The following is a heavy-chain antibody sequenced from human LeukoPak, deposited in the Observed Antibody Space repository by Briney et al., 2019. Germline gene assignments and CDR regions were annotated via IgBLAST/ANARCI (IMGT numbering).Heavy chain of an antibody. D-gene: IGHD1-26*01. CDR1: GFSFSGYS. Sequence: GGSLRLSCAASGFSFSGYSMTWVRQAPGTGLEWISSITSSSSDIYSADSLKGRFTISRDNAKNSLYLQMNSLRAEDTAVYYCARGGVGDNLRGAFDSWGQGTLVTVSS. CDR3: ARGGVGDNLRGAFDS. J-gene: IGHJ4*02. V-gene: IGHV3-21*04. CDR2: ITSSSSDI.